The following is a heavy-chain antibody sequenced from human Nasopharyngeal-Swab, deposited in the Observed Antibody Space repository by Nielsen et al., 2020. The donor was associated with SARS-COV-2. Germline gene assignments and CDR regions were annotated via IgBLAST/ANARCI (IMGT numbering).Heavy chain of an antibody. Sequence: SQTLSLTCAVSGGSIRSGGYYWSWIRQPPGKGLEWIGYIYYSGSTYYNPSLKSRVTISVDTSKNQFSLKLSSVTAADTAVYYCVHSSSWYGIGYFDLWGRGTLVTVSS. V-gene: IGHV4-30-4*01. CDR1: GGSIRSGGYY. J-gene: IGHJ2*01. D-gene: IGHD6-13*01. CDR3: VHSSSWYGIGYFDL. CDR2: IYYSGST.